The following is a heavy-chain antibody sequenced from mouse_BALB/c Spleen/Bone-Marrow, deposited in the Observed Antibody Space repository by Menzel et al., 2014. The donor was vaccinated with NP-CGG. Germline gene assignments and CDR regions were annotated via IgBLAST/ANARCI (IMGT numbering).Heavy chain of an antibody. CDR1: GYTFSSLG. J-gene: IGHJ4*01. CDR2: ISCGCSSI. CDR3: ARYGYYDAMNY. Sequence: VGSGVGLVQPGGSRTLSCAAYGYTFSSLGMHWVRQAPEKGLEWVAYISCGCSSIYDSDTMKGRFTISRDNPKNTLLLQMTSLRSEETAMYYCARYGYYDAMNYRSQGPPRTASS. V-gene: IGHV5-17*02. D-gene: IGHD2-2*01.